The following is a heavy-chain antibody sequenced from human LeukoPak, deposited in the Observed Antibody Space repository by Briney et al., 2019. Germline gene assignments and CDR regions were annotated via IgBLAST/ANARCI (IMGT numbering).Heavy chain of an antibody. V-gene: IGHV3-9*01. CDR1: GFTFDDYA. Sequence: PGGSLRLSCVASGFTFDDYAMHWVRQVPGKGLEWVSGISWNSDSIGYADSVKGRFTISRDNAKNSLYLQMNSLRAEDTALYYCAKGNYGMDVWGQGTTVTVSS. CDR3: AKGNYGMDV. J-gene: IGHJ6*02. CDR2: ISWNSDSI.